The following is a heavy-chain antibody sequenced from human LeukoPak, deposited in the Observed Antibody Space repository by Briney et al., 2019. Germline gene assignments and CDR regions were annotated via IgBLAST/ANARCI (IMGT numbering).Heavy chain of an antibody. CDR1: DGSISGYF. D-gene: IGHD3-9*01. Sequence: SETLSLTCTVSDGSISGYFWSWIRQPPGKGLEWIGYINYSGLTNYNPSLKSRVTISVDTSKNQFSLMLTSVTAADTAVYYCVRHGYDTGFYQAYFDYWGQGTLVTVSS. V-gene: IGHV4-59*08. CDR3: VRHGYDTGFYQAYFDY. CDR2: INYSGLT. J-gene: IGHJ4*02.